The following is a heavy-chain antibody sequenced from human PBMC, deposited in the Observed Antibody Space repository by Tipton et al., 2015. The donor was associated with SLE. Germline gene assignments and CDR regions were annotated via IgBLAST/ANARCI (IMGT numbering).Heavy chain of an antibody. CDR2: IRSKAYGGTT. J-gene: IGHJ3*02. CDR1: GFTFSSYS. V-gene: IGHV3-49*03. D-gene: IGHD7-27*01. Sequence: SLRLSCAASGFTFSSYSMSWFRQAPGKGLGWVGFIRSKAYGGTTEYAASVKGRFTISRDDSKSIAYLQMNSLKTEDTALYYCTRGPDWGGSHDAFDIWGQGTMVTVSS. CDR3: TRGPDWGGSHDAFDI.